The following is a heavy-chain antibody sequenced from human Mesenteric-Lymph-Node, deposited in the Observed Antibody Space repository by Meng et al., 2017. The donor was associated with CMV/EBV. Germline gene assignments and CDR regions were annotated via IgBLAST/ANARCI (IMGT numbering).Heavy chain of an antibody. CDR2: ISYDGSNK. CDR3: ARGTYCSSTSCYYPPHDY. D-gene: IGHD2-2*01. Sequence: GGSLRLSCAASGFTFSSYAMHWVRQAPGKGLEWVAVISYDGSNKYYADSVKGRFTISRDNSKNTLYLQMNNLRAEDTAVYYCARGTYCSSTSCYYPPHDYWGQGTLVTVSS. CDR1: GFTFSSYA. V-gene: IGHV3-30-3*01. J-gene: IGHJ4*02.